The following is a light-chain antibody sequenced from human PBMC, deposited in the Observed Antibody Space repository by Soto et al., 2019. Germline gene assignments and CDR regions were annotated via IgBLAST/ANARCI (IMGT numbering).Light chain of an antibody. CDR1: QGVSSN. J-gene: IGKJ1*01. CDR2: DAS. Sequence: AILLTQSPSSLSASVGDRVTITCRASQGVSSNLGWYQQKPGQAPSLLIYDASTRDTGVPARFSGSGSGTDFTLTISSLQAEDFAAYYCQQLNVYPTTFGEGTKVDI. CDR3: QQLNVYPTT. V-gene: IGKV1-13*02.